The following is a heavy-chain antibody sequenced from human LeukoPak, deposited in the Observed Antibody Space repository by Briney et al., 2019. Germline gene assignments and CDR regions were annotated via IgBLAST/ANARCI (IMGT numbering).Heavy chain of an antibody. CDR3: AKCTTRNSLYPIDS. CDR2: ISGSGGST. D-gene: IGHD4-17*01. V-gene: IGHV3-23*01. J-gene: IGHJ5*01. CDR1: GFSFSNYA. Sequence: HPGGSLRLSCAASGFSFSNYAMSWVRQAPGKGLEWVSGISGSGGSTYYADSVKGRFTISRDNSKNTLYLQMNSLRAEDTAVYYCAKCTTRNSLYPIDSWGQGTLVTVSS.